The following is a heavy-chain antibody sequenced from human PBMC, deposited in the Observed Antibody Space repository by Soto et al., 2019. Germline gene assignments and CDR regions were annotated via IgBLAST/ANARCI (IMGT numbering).Heavy chain of an antibody. V-gene: IGHV3-21*01. CDR2: ISSSSSYI. J-gene: IGHJ2*01. CDR3: ARDLRWFGEKAERYFDL. CDR1: GFTFSSYS. Sequence: EVQLVESGGGLVKPGGSLRLSCAASGFTFSSYSMNWVRQAPGKGLEWVSSISSSSSYIYYADSVKGRFTISRDNAKNSLYLQMNSLRAEDTAVYYCARDLRWFGEKAERYFDLWGRGTLVTVSS. D-gene: IGHD3-10*01.